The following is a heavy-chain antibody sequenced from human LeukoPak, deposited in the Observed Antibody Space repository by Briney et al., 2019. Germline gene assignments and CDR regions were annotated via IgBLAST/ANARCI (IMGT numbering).Heavy chain of an antibody. D-gene: IGHD3-10*01. CDR3: ARPMEYYYYYMDV. CDR1: GGSISSYY. Sequence: PSETLSLTCTVSGGSISSYYWSWIRQPPGKGLEWIGYIYHSGSTKYNPSLKSRVTISVDTSKNQFSLKLSSVTAADTAVYYCARPMEYYYYYMDVWGKGTTVTISS. J-gene: IGHJ6*03. V-gene: IGHV4-59*08. CDR2: IYHSGST.